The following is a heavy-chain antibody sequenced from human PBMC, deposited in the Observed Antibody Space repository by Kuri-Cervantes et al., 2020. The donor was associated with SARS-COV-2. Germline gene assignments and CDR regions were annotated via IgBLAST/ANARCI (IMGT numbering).Heavy chain of an antibody. V-gene: IGHV3-23*01. CDR1: GFTFSSYW. Sequence: GGSLRLSCAASGFTFSSYWMSWVRQAPGKGLEWVSAISGSGGSTYYADSVKGRFTISRDNSKNTLYLQMNSLRAEDTAVYYCAKGPWFGELLYWGQGTLVTVSS. CDR2: ISGSGGST. CDR3: AKGPWFGELLY. J-gene: IGHJ4*02. D-gene: IGHD3-10*01.